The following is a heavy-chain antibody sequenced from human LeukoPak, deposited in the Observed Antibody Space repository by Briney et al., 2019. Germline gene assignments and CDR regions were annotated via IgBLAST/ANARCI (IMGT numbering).Heavy chain of an antibody. V-gene: IGHV1-69*01. CDR3: ARVALDAFDI. J-gene: IGHJ3*02. Sequence: AWVTVSCKASGGTFSSYAISWVRPAAGRGREWMGVIITIFGTANYAQKFQGRGTITADESTSTAYMELSSLRSEDTAVYYCARVALDAFDIWGQGTMVTVSS. CDR2: IITIFGTA. CDR1: GGTFSSYA.